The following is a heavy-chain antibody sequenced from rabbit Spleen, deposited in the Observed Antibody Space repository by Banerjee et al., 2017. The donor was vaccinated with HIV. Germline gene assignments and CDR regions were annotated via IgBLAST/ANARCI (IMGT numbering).Heavy chain of an antibody. Sequence: QEQLVESGGGLVQPEGSLTLTCKASGFSFSDRDVMCWVRQAPGKGLQWIACINASTGKPVYATWASGRFTISRTSSTTVTLRMTSLTAADRATYFCARDLVGVIGWNFGLWGQGTLVT. CDR1: GFSFSDRDV. CDR3: ARDLVGVIGWNFGL. CDR2: INASTGKP. V-gene: IGHV1S45*01. D-gene: IGHD2-1*01. J-gene: IGHJ3*01.